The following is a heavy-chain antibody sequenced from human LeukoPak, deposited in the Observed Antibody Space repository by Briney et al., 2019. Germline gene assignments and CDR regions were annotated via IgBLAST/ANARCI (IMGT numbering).Heavy chain of an antibody. CDR3: ARGPQGGYNYNWFDP. Sequence: SVKVSCKASGGTFSNYAITWVRQAPGQGLEWMGGIIPIFGTTNYAQKFQGRVTITADESTTTVYMEMSRLRSEDTAVYYCARGPQGGYNYNWFDPWGQGTLVTVSS. CDR2: IIPIFGTT. D-gene: IGHD5-24*01. J-gene: IGHJ5*02. CDR1: GGTFSNYA. V-gene: IGHV1-69*01.